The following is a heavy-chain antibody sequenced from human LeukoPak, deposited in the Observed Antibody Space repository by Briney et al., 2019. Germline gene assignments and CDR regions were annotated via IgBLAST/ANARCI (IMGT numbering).Heavy chain of an antibody. D-gene: IGHD3-10*01. Sequence: SETLSLTCAVYGGSFSSYYWSWIRQPPGKGLEWIGEINHSGSTNYNPSLKSRVTISVDTSKNQFSLKLSSVTAADTAVYYCARSLYYYGSDSFDIWGQGTMVSVSS. CDR3: ARSLYYYGSDSFDI. V-gene: IGHV4-34*01. J-gene: IGHJ3*02. CDR2: INHSGST. CDR1: GGSFSSYY.